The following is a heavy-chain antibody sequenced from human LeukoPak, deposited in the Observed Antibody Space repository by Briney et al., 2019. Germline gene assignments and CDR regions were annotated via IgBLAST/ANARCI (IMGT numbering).Heavy chain of an antibody. CDR3: AKLSLSGRSQSADY. J-gene: IGHJ4*02. CDR2: VSTNGDVP. CDR1: GLTFYSHS. V-gene: IGHV3-23*01. D-gene: IGHD3-10*01. Sequence: GGSLRLSCVASGLTFYSHSMSWVRQAPGMGLEWGSVVSTNGDVPFYADSVKGRFTISRDNSKNTLFLHMTSLRAEDTAVYYCAKLSLSGRSQSADYWGQGTLVTVSS.